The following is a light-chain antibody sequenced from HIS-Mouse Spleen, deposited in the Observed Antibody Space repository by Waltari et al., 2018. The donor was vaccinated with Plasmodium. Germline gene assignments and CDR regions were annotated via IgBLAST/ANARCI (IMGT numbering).Light chain of an antibody. CDR3: QVWDSSSDHVV. Sequence: SYVLTQPPSVSVAPGQTARITCGGDTIGSQSAQWYQQKPGQAPVLVVYDDSDRPSGIPERFSGSNSGNTATLTISRVEAGDEADYYCQVWDSSSDHVVFGGGTKLTVL. CDR1: TIGSQS. CDR2: DDS. J-gene: IGLJ2*01. V-gene: IGLV3-21*02.